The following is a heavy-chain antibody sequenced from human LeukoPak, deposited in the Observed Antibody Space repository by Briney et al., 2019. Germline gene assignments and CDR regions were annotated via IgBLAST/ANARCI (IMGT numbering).Heavy chain of an antibody. CDR3: ARGADNYGYIFDY. D-gene: IGHD5-18*01. CDR1: GFTLSSYW. CDR2: ISSSSIYI. Sequence: AGGSLRLSCAASGFTLSSYWMSWVRQAPGKGLEWVSSISSSSIYIYYADSVKGRFTISRDNAKNSLYLQMNSLRAEDTAVYYCARGADNYGYIFDYWGQGTLVTVSS. J-gene: IGHJ4*02. V-gene: IGHV3-21*01.